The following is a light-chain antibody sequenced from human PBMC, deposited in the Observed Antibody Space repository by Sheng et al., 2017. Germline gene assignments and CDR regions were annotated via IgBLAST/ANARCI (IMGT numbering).Light chain of an antibody. J-gene: IGLJ2*01. CDR2: GNN. CDR3: QSYDSSLSSVV. V-gene: IGLV1-40*01. Sequence: HSVLTQPPSVSGAPGQRVTVSCTGSSSNIGAGYGVHWYLQLPGTAPKLLIYGNNNRPSGVPDRISASKSGTSASLAITGLQAEDEADYYCQSYDSSLSSVVFGGGTKLTVL. CDR1: SSNIGAGYG.